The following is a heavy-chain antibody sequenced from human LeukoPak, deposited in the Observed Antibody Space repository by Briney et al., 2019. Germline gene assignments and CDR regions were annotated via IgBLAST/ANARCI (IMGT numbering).Heavy chain of an antibody. V-gene: IGHV4-34*01. CDR2: IYHSGST. Sequence: PSETLSLTCAVHGGSLSGYYWTWIRQPPGKGLEWIGEIYHSGSTNYIPSRNSRVTISVDKCKNQFSLIPRSVNAADTDVYYCARVDVQRYCSGGTCYSHYYGMDVWGQGTTVTVSS. J-gene: IGHJ6*02. D-gene: IGHD2-15*01. CDR3: ARVDVQRYCSGGTCYSHYYGMDV. CDR1: GGSLSGYY.